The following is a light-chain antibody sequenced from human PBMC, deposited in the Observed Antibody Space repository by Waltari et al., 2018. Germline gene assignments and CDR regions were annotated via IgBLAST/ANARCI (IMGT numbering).Light chain of an antibody. J-gene: IGKJ2*01. CDR3: QQSFTTPPT. Sequence: DIQMTQSPPSLSASVGDRVTITCRASQSISTYLNWYHQKPGKAPKLLIYATSSLQSGVPSRFSGSGSGTHFTLTISSLQPEDFATYYCQQSFTTPPTFGQGTKLEI. CDR1: QSISTY. CDR2: ATS. V-gene: IGKV1-39*01.